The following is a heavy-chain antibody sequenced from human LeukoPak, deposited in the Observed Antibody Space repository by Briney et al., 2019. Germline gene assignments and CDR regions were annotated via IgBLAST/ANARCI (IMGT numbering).Heavy chain of an antibody. D-gene: IGHD3-16*01. V-gene: IGHV1-69*06. CDR1: GGTFSSYA. CDR3: ARDSARERGLWFDP. Sequence: SVKVSCKASGGTFSSYAISWVRQAPGQGLEWMRGIIPIFGTANYAQKFQGRVTITADKSTSTAYMELSSLRSEDTAVYYCARDSARERGLWFDPWGQGTLVTVSS. J-gene: IGHJ5*02. CDR2: IIPIFGTA.